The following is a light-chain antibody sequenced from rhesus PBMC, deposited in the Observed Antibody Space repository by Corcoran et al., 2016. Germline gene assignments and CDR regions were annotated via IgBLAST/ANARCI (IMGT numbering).Light chain of an antibody. CDR1: QSFSRS. CDR3: QQYYSDPLT. V-gene: IGKV1-46*01. CDR2: SES. J-gene: IGKJ4*01. Sequence: DIQMTQSPSSLSASVGDTVTITCRASQSFSRSLAWYQQKPGKVPKLLIYSESRLQSGVPSRFSGSKPGTDFTLTISSLHPEDIASYYCQQYYSDPLTFGGGTKVELK.